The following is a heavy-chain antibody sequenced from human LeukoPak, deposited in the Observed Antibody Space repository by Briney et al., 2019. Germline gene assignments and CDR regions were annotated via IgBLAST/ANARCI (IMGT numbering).Heavy chain of an antibody. D-gene: IGHD2/OR15-2a*01. J-gene: IGHJ4*02. Sequence: GGSLTLSCAASGFTFSTYWMTWVRQAPGKGLEWVASIKEDGSEKYYVDSVQGRFTISRDNAKSSMYLQMNSLRAEDTGVYYCARGGYYRFEYWGQGTLVTVSS. CDR2: IKEDGSEK. CDR1: GFTFSTYW. CDR3: ARGGYYRFEY. V-gene: IGHV3-7*01.